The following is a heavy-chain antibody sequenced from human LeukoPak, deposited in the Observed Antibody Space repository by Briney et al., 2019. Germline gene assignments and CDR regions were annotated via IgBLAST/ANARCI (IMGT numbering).Heavy chain of an antibody. V-gene: IGHV3-21*01. Sequence: GGPLRLSCAASGFTLSSYSMNWVRQALGKGLEWVSSISSNSSYIYYADSVKGRFTISRDNAKNSLYLQMNSLRAEDTAVYYCARVPTLYYGSGSIEGYWGQGTLVTVSS. CDR3: ARVPTLYYGSGSIEGY. CDR1: GFTLSSYS. J-gene: IGHJ4*02. D-gene: IGHD3-10*01. CDR2: ISSNSSYI.